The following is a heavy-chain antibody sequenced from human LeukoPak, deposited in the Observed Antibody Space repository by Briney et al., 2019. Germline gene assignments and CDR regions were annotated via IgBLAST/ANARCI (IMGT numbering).Heavy chain of an antibody. J-gene: IGHJ4*02. CDR3: AILPDCSSTSCYTVDY. CDR1: GYTFTAYY. CDR2: IDPNSGGT. V-gene: IGHV1-2*02. Sequence: ASVKVSCKASGYTFTAYYMHWVRQAPGQGLEWMGWIDPNSGGTEYAQNFQGRVTMTRDTSISTAYMELSRLRSDDTAVYYCAILPDCSSTSCYTVDYWGQGTLVTVSS. D-gene: IGHD2-2*02.